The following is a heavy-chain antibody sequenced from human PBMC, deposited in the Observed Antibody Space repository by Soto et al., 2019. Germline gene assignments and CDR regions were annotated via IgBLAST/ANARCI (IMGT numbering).Heavy chain of an antibody. V-gene: IGHV4-4*02. D-gene: IGHD1-26*01. J-gene: IGHJ6*02. CDR1: GGSISSSNW. Sequence: QVQLQESGPGLVKPSGTLSLTCAVSGGSISSSNWWSWVRQPPGKGLEGIGGIYHSGSTNYNPSLKSRDTISVDESKNRFSLKLSSVTAADTAVYYCAIVSASYYYGMDVWGQGTTVTVSS. CDR3: AIVSASYYYGMDV. CDR2: IYHSGST.